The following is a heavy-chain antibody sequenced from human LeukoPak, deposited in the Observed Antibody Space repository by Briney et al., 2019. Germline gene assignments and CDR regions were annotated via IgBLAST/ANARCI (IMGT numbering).Heavy chain of an antibody. D-gene: IGHD1-26*01. CDR2: INHSGST. Sequence: SETLSLTCTVSGGSISSYYWSWIRQPPGKGLEWIGEINHSGSTNYNPSLKSRVTISVDTSKNQFSLKLSSVTAADTAVYYCARRRRVGATKHIDYWGQGTLVTVSS. CDR1: GGSISSYY. J-gene: IGHJ4*02. CDR3: ARRRRVGATKHIDY. V-gene: IGHV4-34*01.